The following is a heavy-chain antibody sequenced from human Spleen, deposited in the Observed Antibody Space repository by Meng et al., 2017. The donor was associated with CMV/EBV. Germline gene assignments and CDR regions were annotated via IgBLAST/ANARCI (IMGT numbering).Heavy chain of an antibody. CDR2: IKNAGSGK. D-gene: IGHD3-10*01. J-gene: IGHJ4*02. V-gene: IGHV3-74*03. CDR1: GFTCRTCW. CDR3: ARHAGESLDY. Sequence: VRVVEAGGALVLLGRSLRLSGAASGFTCRTCWMHSLRQIPGRGLVWVSWIKNAGSGKMYADSVRGRFTTSRDDAKSTMYLQMNNLRVEDTAVYYCARHAGESLDYWGQGALVTVSS.